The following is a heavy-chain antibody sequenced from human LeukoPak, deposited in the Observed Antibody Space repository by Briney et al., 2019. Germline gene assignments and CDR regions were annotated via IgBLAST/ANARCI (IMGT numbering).Heavy chain of an antibody. CDR1: GGTFSSYA. V-gene: IGHV1-69*04. D-gene: IGHD1-26*01. CDR2: IIPIFGIA. CDR3: ARDLTEGELPFDY. Sequence: SVKVSCKASGGTFSSYAISWVRQAPGQGLEWMGRIIPIFGIANYAQKFQGRVTVTADKSTSTAYMELSSLRSEDTAVYYCARDLTEGELPFDYWGQGTLVTVSS. J-gene: IGHJ4*02.